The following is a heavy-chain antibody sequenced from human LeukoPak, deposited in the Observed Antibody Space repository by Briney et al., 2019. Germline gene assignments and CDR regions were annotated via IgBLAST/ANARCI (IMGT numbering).Heavy chain of an antibody. CDR2: MNPNSGNT. J-gene: IGHJ4*02. V-gene: IGHV1-8*01. D-gene: IGHD3-10*01. Sequence: ASVKVSCKASGYTFTSYDINWVRQATGQGLEWMRWMNPNSGNTGYAQKFQGRVTMTRNTSISTAYMELSSLRSEDTAVYYCARGEPLLWFGELETIDYWGQGTLVTVSS. CDR3: ARGEPLLWFGELETIDY. CDR1: GYTFTSYD.